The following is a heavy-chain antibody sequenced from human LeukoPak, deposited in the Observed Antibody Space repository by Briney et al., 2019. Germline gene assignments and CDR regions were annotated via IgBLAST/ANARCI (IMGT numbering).Heavy chain of an antibody. V-gene: IGHV3-7*03. CDR2: MKQDGSEI. CDR1: GFTFSSYW. Sequence: GGSLRLSCAASGFTFSSYWMTWVRQAPGKGLEWVAYMKQDGSEIYYVDSVKGRFTISRDNANNSLYLQMNSLRAEDTAVYYCARGGWQLLGGQGTLVTVSS. CDR3: ARGGWQLL. J-gene: IGHJ4*02. D-gene: IGHD3-10*01.